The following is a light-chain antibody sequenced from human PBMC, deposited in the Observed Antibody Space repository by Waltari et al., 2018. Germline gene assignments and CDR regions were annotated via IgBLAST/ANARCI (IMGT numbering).Light chain of an antibody. V-gene: IGKV3-15*01. CDR2: GAS. CDR1: QSIGTN. Sequence: VMTQSPPSLSVSPGERVPLSCRASQSIGTNVVWYQQKPGQPPKVLIYGASTRGTGVPARFSGSGSGTEFTLTITSLQSEDFAVYFCQHYNYWPPWAFGQGTKVEIK. CDR3: QHYNYWPPWA. J-gene: IGKJ1*01.